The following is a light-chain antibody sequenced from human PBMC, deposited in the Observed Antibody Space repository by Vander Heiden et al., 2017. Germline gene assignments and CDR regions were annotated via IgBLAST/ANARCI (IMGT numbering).Light chain of an antibody. CDR1: ALPKLY. Sequence: SYVLTQPPSLSVSPVQTARITCPGHALPKLYTFRYQQKPGRAPVWIISKDIERPSGIPERFSGSSSGTTATLTISGVQAEDEADYYCQSPDRSGSLVFGGGTKLTVL. V-gene: IGLV3-25*03. CDR2: KDI. J-gene: IGLJ2*01. CDR3: QSPDRSGSLV.